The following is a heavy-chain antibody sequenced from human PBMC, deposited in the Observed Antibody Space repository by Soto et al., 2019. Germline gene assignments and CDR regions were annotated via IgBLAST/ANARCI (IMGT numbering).Heavy chain of an antibody. CDR3: ATNDGGGSGSQLHY. CDR2: INPKNGAT. Sequence: ASVKVSCKASGNTFTGHFVHWVRQAPGQGLEWMGWINPKNGATKYAQNFQDWVTMTRDTSTTTVYMEVRRLRSDDTAVYYCATNDGGGSGSQLHYWGRGTLVPVSS. J-gene: IGHJ4*02. D-gene: IGHD6-19*01. CDR1: GNTFTGHF. V-gene: IGHV1-2*04.